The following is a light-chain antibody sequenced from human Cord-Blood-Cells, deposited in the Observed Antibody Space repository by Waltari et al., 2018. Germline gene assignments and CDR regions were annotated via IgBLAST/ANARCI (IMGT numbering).Light chain of an antibody. CDR3: QQYNNWPLYT. CDR1: QSVSSN. CDR2: GAS. Sequence: EVVMPPSPDTLSVSLGVRAILSCRASQSVSSNLAWYQQKPGQAPRLLIYGASTRATGIPARFSGSGSGTEFTLTISSLQSEDFAVYYCQQYNNWPLYTFGQGTKLEIK. V-gene: IGKV3-15*01. J-gene: IGKJ2*01.